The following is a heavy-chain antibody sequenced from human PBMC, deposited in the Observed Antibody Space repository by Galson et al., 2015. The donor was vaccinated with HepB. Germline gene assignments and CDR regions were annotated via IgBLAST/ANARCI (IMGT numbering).Heavy chain of an antibody. D-gene: IGHD3-10*01. Sequence: SLRLSCAASGFTFSNYWMHWVRQPPGKGLVWVSRVKSDGETADYADSVKGRFTISRDNAKNRLFLHMDSLTADDTAVYFCARTITPAPIPLFDSWGQGTLVTVSS. CDR2: VKSDGETA. V-gene: IGHV3-74*01. J-gene: IGHJ4*02. CDR3: ARTITPAPIPLFDS. CDR1: GFTFSNYW.